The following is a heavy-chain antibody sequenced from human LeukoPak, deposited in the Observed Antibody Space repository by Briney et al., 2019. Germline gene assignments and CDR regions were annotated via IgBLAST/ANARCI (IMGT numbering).Heavy chain of an antibody. D-gene: IGHD3-22*01. Sequence: GGTLRLSCAASGFTFSSYGMSWVRQAPGKGLEWVSAISGSGSSTYYAASVKGRFTISRDNSKNTLYLQMNSLRAEDTAVYYCAKGRAGNYYYDGSDYWGQGTLVTVSS. CDR2: ISGSGSST. V-gene: IGHV3-23*01. J-gene: IGHJ4*02. CDR3: AKGRAGNYYYDGSDY. CDR1: GFTFSSYG.